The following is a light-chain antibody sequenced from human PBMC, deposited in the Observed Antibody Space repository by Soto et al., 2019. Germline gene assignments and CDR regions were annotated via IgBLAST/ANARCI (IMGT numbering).Light chain of an antibody. J-gene: IGLJ2*01. CDR2: STS. CDR3: LLYSGCVLV. CDR1: TGSVTSGDY. V-gene: IGLV7-43*01. Sequence: QPVVTQEPSLTVSPGGTVTLTCASSTGSVTSGDYPNWFQQKPGQAPRSLIHSTSNTHSWTPARFSGSLFGGKAALTLSGVQKEDEAEDSCLLYSGCVLVVGGGTKLTVL.